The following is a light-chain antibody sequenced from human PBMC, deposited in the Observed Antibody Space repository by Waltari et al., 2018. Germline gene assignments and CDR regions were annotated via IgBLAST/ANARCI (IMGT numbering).Light chain of an antibody. J-gene: IGLJ1*01. V-gene: IGLV2-14*01. Sequence: QSALTQPASVSGSPGQSITISCTGTSSDVGGYNYVSWYQQHPVKAPQLMIYDVSKRPLGVSNRCSGSKSGNTASLTISGLQAEDEADYYCGSYTGTSTLYVFGTGTEVTVL. CDR2: DVS. CDR3: GSYTGTSTLYV. CDR1: SSDVGGYNY.